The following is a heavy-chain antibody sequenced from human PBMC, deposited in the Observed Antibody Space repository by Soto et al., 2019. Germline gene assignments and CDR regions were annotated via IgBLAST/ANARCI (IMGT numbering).Heavy chain of an antibody. Sequence: ASVKASCKASGYTFTSYGMSWVRQAPGQGLEWMGWINVYNGNTKYAQKVQGRVTMTTDTSTSTAYMELRSLRSDDTAVYYCARGVGSGSYYNQYNWFDPWGQGTLVTVSS. CDR1: GYTFTSYG. CDR2: INVYNGNT. J-gene: IGHJ5*02. D-gene: IGHD3-10*01. V-gene: IGHV1-18*01. CDR3: ARGVGSGSYYNQYNWFDP.